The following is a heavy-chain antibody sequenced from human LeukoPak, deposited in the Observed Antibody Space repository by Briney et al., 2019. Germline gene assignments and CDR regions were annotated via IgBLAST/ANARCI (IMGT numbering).Heavy chain of an antibody. J-gene: IGHJ4*02. Sequence: PSGTLSLTCAVSGGSISSRNWCSWVRQPPGKGLEWIGETYHSGSTNYNPSLKSRVTISLDNSKNQLSLKLTSVTAADTAVYYCATTFNWAFDNWGQGTLVTVSS. CDR1: GGSISSRNW. CDR2: TYHSGST. D-gene: IGHD7-27*01. CDR3: ATTFNWAFDN. V-gene: IGHV4-4*02.